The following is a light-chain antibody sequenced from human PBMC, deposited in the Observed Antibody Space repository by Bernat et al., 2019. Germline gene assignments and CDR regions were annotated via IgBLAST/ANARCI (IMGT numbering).Light chain of an antibody. Sequence: DIQMTQSPSSLSASVGDRVTITCQASQDIGNYLSWYQQKPGKAPKLLIYGAFNLETGVPSRFSGSGSETHFTLTISSLQPEDIASYFCQRYGDLPFTFGPGTKVDLK. J-gene: IGKJ3*01. V-gene: IGKV1-33*01. CDR2: GAF. CDR1: QDIGNY. CDR3: QRYGDLPFT.